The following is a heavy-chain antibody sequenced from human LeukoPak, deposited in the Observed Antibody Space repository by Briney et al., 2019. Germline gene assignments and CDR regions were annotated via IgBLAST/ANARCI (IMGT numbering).Heavy chain of an antibody. CDR1: GGSISSSSYY. J-gene: IGHJ4*02. Sequence: SETLSLTCTVSGGSISSSSYYWGWVRQPPGKGLEWIGSIYYSGSTYYNPSLKSRVTISVDTSKNQFSLKLSSVTAADTAVYYCAREREWGQGTLVTVSS. D-gene: IGHD5-24*01. CDR3: ARERE. V-gene: IGHV4-39*07. CDR2: IYYSGST.